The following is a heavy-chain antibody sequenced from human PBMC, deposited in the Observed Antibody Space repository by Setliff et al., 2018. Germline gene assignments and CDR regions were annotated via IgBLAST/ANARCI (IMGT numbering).Heavy chain of an antibody. CDR2: ISPGRSI. J-gene: IGHJ6*03. D-gene: IGHD3-10*01. CDR1: GVSVSRHY. Sequence: SETLSLTCIVSGVSVSRHYWSWIRQPPGKTLEWIGSISPGRSINYNPSLRSRVTISGDTSKNQISLNLSSGTAADTAVYYCARDRRDYIGAGSSEIDYYYYYYMDVWGKGTTVTSP. V-gene: IGHV4-4*07. CDR3: ARDRRDYIGAGSSEIDYYYYYYMDV.